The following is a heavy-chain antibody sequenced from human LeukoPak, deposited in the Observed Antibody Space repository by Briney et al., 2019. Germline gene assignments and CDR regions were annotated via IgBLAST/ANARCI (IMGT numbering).Heavy chain of an antibody. CDR2: IIPIFGTA. Sequence: SVKVSCKASGGTFSSYAISWVRQAPGQGLEWMGRIIPIFGTANYAQKFQGRVTITTDESTSTAYMELSSLRSEDTAVYYCASGYSYGPYYFDYWGLGTLVTVSS. J-gene: IGHJ4*02. CDR3: ASGYSYGPYYFDY. CDR1: GGTFSSYA. D-gene: IGHD5-18*01. V-gene: IGHV1-69*05.